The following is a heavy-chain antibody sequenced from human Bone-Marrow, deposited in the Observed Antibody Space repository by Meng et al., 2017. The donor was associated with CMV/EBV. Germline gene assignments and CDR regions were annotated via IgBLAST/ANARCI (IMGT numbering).Heavy chain of an antibody. D-gene: IGHD5/OR15-5a*01. CDR3: ARVRVSVRGVYYYYGMDV. CDR1: GFTFSSYW. CDR2: INSDGSST. Sequence: GESLKISCAASGFTFSSYWMHWVRQAPGKGLVWVSRINSDGSSTSYADSVKGRFTISRDNAKNTLYLQMNSLRAEDTAVYYCARVRVSVRGVYYYYGMDVWGQGTTVTVSS. J-gene: IGHJ6*02. V-gene: IGHV3-74*01.